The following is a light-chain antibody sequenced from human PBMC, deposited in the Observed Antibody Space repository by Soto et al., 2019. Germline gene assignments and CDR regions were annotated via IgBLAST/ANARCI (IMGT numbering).Light chain of an antibody. CDR2: DVT. Sequence: QSALTQPPSASGSPGQSVTISCTGTSSDVGGYNYVSWYQQHPGKAPKLMIYDVTKRPLGVPDRLSGSKSGNTASLIISGLQAEDEADYYCCSYAGSDFYVFGTGTKLTVL. CDR3: CSYAGSDFYV. CDR1: SSDVGGYNY. V-gene: IGLV2-11*01. J-gene: IGLJ1*01.